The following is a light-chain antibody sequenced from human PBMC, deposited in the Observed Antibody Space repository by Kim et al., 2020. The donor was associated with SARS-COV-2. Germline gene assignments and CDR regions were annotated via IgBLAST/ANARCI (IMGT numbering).Light chain of an antibody. CDR1: QSVSSN. CDR3: QQYDNRPRT. V-gene: IGKV3-15*01. Sequence: VSPGERATLSCRASQSVSSNLAWYQQKPGQAPRLLIYGASTRATGIPARFSGTRSGTEFTLTISSLQSEDFAVYYCQQYDNRPRTFGQGTKVDIK. J-gene: IGKJ1*01. CDR2: GAS.